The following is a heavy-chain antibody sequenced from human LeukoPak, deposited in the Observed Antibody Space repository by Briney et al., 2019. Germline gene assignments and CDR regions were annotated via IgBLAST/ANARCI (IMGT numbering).Heavy chain of an antibody. D-gene: IGHD6-13*01. V-gene: IGHV1-18*01. J-gene: IGHJ5*02. CDR3: ARMATDGTMNWFDP. CDR1: GYTFTSYG. CDR2: ISAYNGNT. Sequence: ASVKVSCKASGYTFTSYGISWVRQAPGQGLEWMGWISAYNGNTNYAQKFQGRVTMTRNTSTNTAYMELSSLRSEDTAMYYCARMATDGTMNWFDPWGQGTLVIVSS.